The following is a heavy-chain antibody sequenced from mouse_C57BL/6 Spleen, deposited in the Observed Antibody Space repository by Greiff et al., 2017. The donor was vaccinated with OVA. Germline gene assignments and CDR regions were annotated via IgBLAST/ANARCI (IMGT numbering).Heavy chain of an antibody. D-gene: IGHD2-4*01. V-gene: IGHV1-5*01. CDR1: GYTFTSYW. CDR3: TREGPYDYDGFAY. Sequence: VQLQQSGTVLARPGASVKMSCKTSGYTFTSYWMHWVKQRPGQGLEWLGAISPGNSDTSSNQKFKGKAQLIAVTSASTASMELSSLTNEDSAVYYCTREGPYDYDGFAYWGQGTLVTVSA. CDR2: ISPGNSDT. J-gene: IGHJ3*01.